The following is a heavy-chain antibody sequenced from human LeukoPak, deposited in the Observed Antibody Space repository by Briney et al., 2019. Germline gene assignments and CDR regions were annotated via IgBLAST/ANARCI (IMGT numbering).Heavy chain of an antibody. J-gene: IGHJ4*02. CDR3: AGSGYSYGYYDY. CDR2: IYTSGST. CDR1: GGSISSGSYY. D-gene: IGHD5-18*01. Sequence: SETLSHTCTVSGGSISSGSYYWSWIRQPAGKGLEWIGRIYTSGSTNYNPSLKSRVTISVDTSKNQFSLKLSSVTAADTAVYYCAGSGYSYGYYDYWGQGTLVTVSS. V-gene: IGHV4-61*02.